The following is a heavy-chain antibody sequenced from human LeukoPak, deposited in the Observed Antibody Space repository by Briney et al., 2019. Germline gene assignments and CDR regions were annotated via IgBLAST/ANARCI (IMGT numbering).Heavy chain of an antibody. D-gene: IGHD6-13*01. J-gene: IGHJ4*02. CDR1: GSTFSSYT. CDR2: ISSSSYYI. V-gene: IGHV3-21*01. Sequence: PGGSLRLSCAASGSTFSSYTMNWVRHAPGKGLEWVSSISSSSYYIYYADSVKGRFTISRDNANNSLFLQVNSLRAEDTAVYYCARDIATAGHLAFDYWGQGALVTVSS. CDR3: ARDIATAGHLAFDY.